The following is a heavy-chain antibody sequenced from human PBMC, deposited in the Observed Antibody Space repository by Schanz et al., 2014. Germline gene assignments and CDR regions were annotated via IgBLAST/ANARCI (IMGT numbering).Heavy chain of an antibody. V-gene: IGHV3-48*01. CDR3: AKGRFGELSAFDI. D-gene: IGHD3-10*01. Sequence: EVQLVESGGGLIQPGGSLRLSCAASGFGFSSYSMNWVRQAPGKGLEWVSYISGSSRTIYYADSMKGRFTVSRDNAENALYLQMNSLRPGDTAVYYCAKGRFGELSAFDIWGQGTMVTVSS. CDR1: GFGFSSYS. CDR2: ISGSSRTI. J-gene: IGHJ3*02.